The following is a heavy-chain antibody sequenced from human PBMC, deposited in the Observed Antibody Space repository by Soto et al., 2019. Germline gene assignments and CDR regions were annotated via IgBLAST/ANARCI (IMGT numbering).Heavy chain of an antibody. Sequence: PGGSLRLSCAASGFTFSSYAMSWVRQAPGKGLEWDSAISGSGGSTYYADSVKGRFTISRGNSKNTLYLQMNSLRAEDTAVYYCAKEIGWDYYYYYGMDVWGQGTTVTVSS. CDR3: AKEIGWDYYYYYGMDV. V-gene: IGHV3-23*01. J-gene: IGHJ6*02. CDR1: GFTFSSYA. CDR2: ISGSGGST. D-gene: IGHD3-16*01.